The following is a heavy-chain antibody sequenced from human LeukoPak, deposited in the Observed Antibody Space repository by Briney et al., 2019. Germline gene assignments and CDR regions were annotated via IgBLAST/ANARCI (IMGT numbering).Heavy chain of an antibody. J-gene: IGHJ4*02. CDR1: GFTLSSYW. CDR2: INSDGSGA. CDR3: ARSVTPLFDY. V-gene: IGHV3-74*01. Sequence: PGGSLRLSCAAYGFTLSSYWMQWVHQAPGKGLVWVSRINSDGSGATYADSVKGRFTTSRDNAKNTLYLQMNSLRVEDTAVYYCARSVTPLFDYWGQGTLVTVSS. D-gene: IGHD2-21*02.